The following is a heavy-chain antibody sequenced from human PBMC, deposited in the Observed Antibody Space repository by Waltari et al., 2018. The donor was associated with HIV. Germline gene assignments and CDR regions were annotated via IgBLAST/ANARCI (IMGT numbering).Heavy chain of an antibody. CDR2: INTKSGNP. CDR1: GYTFTSHA. CDR3: ARDGYQITNYYDSKTYIGNFDL. D-gene: IGHD3-22*01. Sequence: QMQLVQSGSELRKAWASVKVSCKASGYTFTSHAVHWLRQAPGQGLEWMGWINTKSGNPMYVQGLTSRFVFSLDTSVDTAYLQISRLKTEDTAVYYCARDGYQITNYYDSKTYIGNFDLWGRGTLVRVSS. J-gene: IGHJ2*01. V-gene: IGHV7-4-1*02.